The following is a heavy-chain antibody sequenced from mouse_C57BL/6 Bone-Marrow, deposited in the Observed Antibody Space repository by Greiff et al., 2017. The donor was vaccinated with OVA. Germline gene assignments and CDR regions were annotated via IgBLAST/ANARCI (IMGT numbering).Heavy chain of an antibody. J-gene: IGHJ4*01. V-gene: IGHV1-81*01. D-gene: IGHD3-3*01. CDR1: GYTFTSYG. Sequence: VQLQQSGAELARPGASVKLSCKASGYTFTSYGISWVKQRTGQGLEWIGEIYPRSGNTYYNEKFKGKATLTADKSSSTAYMELRSLTSEDSAVYFCARRGNTAKPLYYAMDYWGQGTSVTVSS. CDR2: IYPRSGNT. CDR3: ARRGNTAKPLYYAMDY.